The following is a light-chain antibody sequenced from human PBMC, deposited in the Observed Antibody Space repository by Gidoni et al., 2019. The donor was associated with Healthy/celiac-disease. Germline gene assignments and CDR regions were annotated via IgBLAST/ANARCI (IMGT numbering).Light chain of an antibody. CDR1: QSVSSSY. J-gene: IGKJ1*01. CDR2: GAS. V-gene: IGKV3-20*01. CDR3: QQYGSSPRT. Sequence: DIVLTQSPGTLSLSPGEQATLSCRASQSVSSSYLAWYQQKPGQAPRLLIYGASSRATGIPDRFSGSGSGTDFTLTISRLEPEDFAVYYCQQYGSSPRTFGQGTKVEIK.